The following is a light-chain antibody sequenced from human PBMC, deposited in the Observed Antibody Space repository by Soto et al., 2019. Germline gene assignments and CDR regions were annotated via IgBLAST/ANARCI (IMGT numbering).Light chain of an antibody. Sequence: QSALTQPASVSGSPGQSITISCTGTSVDIGSYNLVSWYQQHPGKAPKLIIYEVTDRPSGVSNRFSGSKSGNTASLTISGLQAEDEAEYYCSSYTNINTRACVFGTGTKVTVL. CDR1: SVDIGSYNL. CDR3: SSYTNINTRACV. J-gene: IGLJ1*01. CDR2: EVT. V-gene: IGLV2-14*01.